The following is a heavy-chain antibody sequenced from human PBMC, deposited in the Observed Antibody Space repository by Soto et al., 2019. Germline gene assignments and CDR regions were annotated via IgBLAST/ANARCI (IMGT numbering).Heavy chain of an antibody. CDR2: IIPIFGTA. J-gene: IGHJ5*02. CDR3: AYSIRRITMIVVVMETWSDP. Sequence: ASVKVSCKASGGTFSSYAISWVRQAPGQGLEWMGGIIPIFGTANYAQKFQGRVTITADKSTSTAYMELSSLRSEDTAVYYCAYSIRRITMIVVVMETWSDPWGQGTLVTVSS. V-gene: IGHV1-69*06. CDR1: GGTFSSYA. D-gene: IGHD3-22*01.